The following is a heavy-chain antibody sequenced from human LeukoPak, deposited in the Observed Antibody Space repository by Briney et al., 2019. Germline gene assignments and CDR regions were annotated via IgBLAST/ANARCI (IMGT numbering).Heavy chain of an antibody. CDR3: ARDGIVIRFGGQDV. CDR1: GFTFDDYT. Sequence: PGRSLRLSCAASGFTFDDYTMHWVRQAPGKGLQWVSVISANSATVGYTDSVKGRFTISRDNARNSLYLQMNSLRAEDTAVYYCARDGIVIRFGGQDVWGQGTTVTVS. CDR2: ISANSATV. V-gene: IGHV3-9*01. D-gene: IGHD3-16*01. J-gene: IGHJ6*02.